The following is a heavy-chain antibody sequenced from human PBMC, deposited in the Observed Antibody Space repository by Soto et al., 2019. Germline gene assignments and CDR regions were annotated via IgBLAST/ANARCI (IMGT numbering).Heavy chain of an antibody. Sequence: VGSLRLSCAASGFTFSSYSMNWVRQAPGKGLEWVSSISSSSSYIYYADSVKGRFTISRDNAKNSLYLQMNSLRAEDTAVYYCASTAAKWFGEWDYWGQGTLVTVSS. J-gene: IGHJ4*02. CDR3: ASTAAKWFGEWDY. D-gene: IGHD3-10*01. CDR2: ISSSSSYI. CDR1: GFTFSSYS. V-gene: IGHV3-21*01.